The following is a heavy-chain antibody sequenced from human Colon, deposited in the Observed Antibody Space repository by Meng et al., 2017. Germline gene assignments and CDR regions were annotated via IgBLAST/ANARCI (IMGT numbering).Heavy chain of an antibody. Sequence: GGSLRLSCTASGFTFRDHSIDWVRQTPGKGLEWVSSISPSSTYVYYADSVKGRFTISRDNAKNSVFLQMNSLRAEDSAVYYCARQDDYGDYKIDFWGQGTLVTVSS. J-gene: IGHJ4*02. CDR3: ARQDDYGDYKIDF. V-gene: IGHV3-21*01. CDR1: GFTFRDHS. CDR2: ISPSSTYV. D-gene: IGHD4-17*01.